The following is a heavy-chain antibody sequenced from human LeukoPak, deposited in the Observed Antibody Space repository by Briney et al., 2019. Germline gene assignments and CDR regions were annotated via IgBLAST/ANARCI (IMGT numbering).Heavy chain of an antibody. Sequence: SQTLSLTCAISGDSVSSNSAAWNWIRQSPSRGLEWLGRTYYRSKWYNEYAVSVKSRITINPDTSKTLFSLQLKSVTPEDTAVYYCAREVDTAMVRDAFDIWGQGTMVTVSS. CDR2: TYYRSKWYN. CDR1: GDSVSSNSAA. J-gene: IGHJ3*02. V-gene: IGHV6-1*01. D-gene: IGHD5-18*01. CDR3: AREVDTAMVRDAFDI.